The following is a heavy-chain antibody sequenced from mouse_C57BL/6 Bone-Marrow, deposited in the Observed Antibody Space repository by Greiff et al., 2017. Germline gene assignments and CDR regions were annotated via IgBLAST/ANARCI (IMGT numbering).Heavy chain of an antibody. CDR1: GYTFTSYW. D-gene: IGHD2-5*01. V-gene: IGHV1-55*01. Sequence: VQLQQPGAELVKPGASVKMSCKASGYTFTSYWITWVKQRPGQGLEWIGDIFPGSGSTNYNEKFKSKATLTVDTSSSTAYMELSSLTSEDSAVYYCARPYYSNYWYFDVWGTGTTVTVSS. CDR3: ARPYYSNYWYFDV. CDR2: IFPGSGST. J-gene: IGHJ1*03.